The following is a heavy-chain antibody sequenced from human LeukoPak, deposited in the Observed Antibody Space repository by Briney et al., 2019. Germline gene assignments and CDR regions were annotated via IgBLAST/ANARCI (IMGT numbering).Heavy chain of an antibody. Sequence: GGALQSLLYGSWYSFNTHWIGWGRPVAGKGGEGMGIIYPGASDTRYSPSFQGQVTISADQSISTAYLQWSSLKASDTAMYYCARSYGSGSYSQYWGQGTLVTVSS. D-gene: IGHD3-10*01. J-gene: IGHJ4*02. V-gene: IGHV5-51*01. CDR1: YSFNTHW. CDR3: ARSYGSGSYSQY. CDR2: IYPGASDT.